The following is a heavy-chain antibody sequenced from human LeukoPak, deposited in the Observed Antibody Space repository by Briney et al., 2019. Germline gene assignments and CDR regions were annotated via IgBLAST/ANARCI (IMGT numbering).Heavy chain of an antibody. CDR2: ISSSSSYI. CDR1: GFPFSSHS. CDR3: ARWSCSSTSCSSYYYYYYMDV. Sequence: GGSLRLSCAASGFPFSSHSMNWVRQPPGKALEWVSSISSSSSYIHYADSVIDRFSISRDNAKNSRYLQMSSLRAEDKAVYYCARWSCSSTSCSSYYYYYYMDVWGKGTMVTVSS. J-gene: IGHJ6*03. V-gene: IGHV3-21*04. D-gene: IGHD2-2*01.